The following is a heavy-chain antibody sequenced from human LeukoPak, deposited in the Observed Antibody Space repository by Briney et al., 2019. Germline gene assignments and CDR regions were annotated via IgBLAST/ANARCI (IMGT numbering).Heavy chain of an antibody. J-gene: IGHJ4*02. D-gene: IGHD5-18*01. CDR2: ISYDGSNK. CDR1: GFTFSSYA. V-gene: IGHV3-30*04. CDR3: ARDGRVMDTAMVLDY. Sequence: GGSLRLSCAASGFTFSSYAMHWVRQAPGKGLEWVAVISYDGSNKYYADSVKGRFTISRDNSKNTLYLQMNSLRAEDTAVYYCARDGRVMDTAMVLDYWGQGTLVTVSS.